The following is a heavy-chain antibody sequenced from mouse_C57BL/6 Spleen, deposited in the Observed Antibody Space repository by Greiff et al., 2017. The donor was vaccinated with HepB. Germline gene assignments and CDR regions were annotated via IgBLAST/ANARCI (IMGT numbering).Heavy chain of an antibody. Sequence: EXQGVESGGGLVKPGGSLKLSCAASGFTFSSYAMSWVRQTPEKRLEWVATISDGGSYTYYPDNVKGRFTISRDNAKNHLYLQMSHLKSEDTAMYYCARDRGDGYLYWYFDVWGTGTTVTVSS. V-gene: IGHV5-4*01. CDR2: ISDGGSYT. CDR1: GFTFSSYA. J-gene: IGHJ1*03. D-gene: IGHD2-3*01. CDR3: ARDRGDGYLYWYFDV.